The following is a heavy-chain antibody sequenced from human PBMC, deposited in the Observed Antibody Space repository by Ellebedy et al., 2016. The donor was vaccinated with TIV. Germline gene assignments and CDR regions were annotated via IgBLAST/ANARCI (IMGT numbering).Heavy chain of an antibody. CDR2: INPNSGGT. J-gene: IGHJ5*02. Sequence: ASVKVSCXASGYTFTDYYMHWVRQAPGQGLEWMGWINPNSGGTNYAQKFQGRVTMTRDTSISTAYMELSRLRSDDTAVYYCARDIVVVVAATPGGWFDPWGQGTLVTVSS. CDR1: GYTFTDYY. CDR3: ARDIVVVVAATPGGWFDP. D-gene: IGHD2-15*01. V-gene: IGHV1-2*02.